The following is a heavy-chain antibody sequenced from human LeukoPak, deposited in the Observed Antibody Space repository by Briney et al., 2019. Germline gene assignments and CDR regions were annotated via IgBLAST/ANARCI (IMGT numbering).Heavy chain of an antibody. D-gene: IGHD3-22*01. CDR2: IKQDGSEK. J-gene: IGHJ5*02. V-gene: IGHV3-7*01. CDR1: GFTFRSYW. CDR3: ARASGYYYGNWFDP. Sequence: GGSLRLSCAASGFTFRSYWMSWVRQAPGKGLEWVANIKQDGSEKYYVDSVKGRFTISRDNAKNSLYLQMNSLRAEDTAVYYCARASGYYYGNWFDPWGQGTLVTVSS.